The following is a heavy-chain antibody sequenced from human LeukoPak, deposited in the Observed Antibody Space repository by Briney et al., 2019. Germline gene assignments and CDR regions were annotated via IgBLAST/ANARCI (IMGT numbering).Heavy chain of an antibody. CDR3: AKDGGGWYYFVY. V-gene: IGHV3-30*18. D-gene: IGHD6-19*01. CDR1: GFTFSNYG. Sequence: GGSLRLSCAASGFTFSNYGMHWVRQAPGKGLEWVAIIPYDGSNKYYADSVKGRFTISRDNSKDTLYLQMNSPRADDTAVYYCAKDGGGWYYFVYWGGGTLLSVPS. CDR2: IPYDGSNK. J-gene: IGHJ4*02.